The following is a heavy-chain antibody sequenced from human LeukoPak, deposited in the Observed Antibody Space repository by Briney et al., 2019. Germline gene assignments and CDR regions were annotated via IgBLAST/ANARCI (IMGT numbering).Heavy chain of an antibody. Sequence: ASVKVSCKASGYTFTGCYMHWVRQAPGQGLEWMGWINPNSGGTNYAQKFQGRVTMTRDTSISTAYMELSSLRSEDTAVYYCARDVHAITMVRGVTPDPWGQGTLVTVSS. CDR2: INPNSGGT. CDR1: GYTFTGCY. V-gene: IGHV1-2*02. J-gene: IGHJ5*02. CDR3: ARDVHAITMVRGVTPDP. D-gene: IGHD3-10*01.